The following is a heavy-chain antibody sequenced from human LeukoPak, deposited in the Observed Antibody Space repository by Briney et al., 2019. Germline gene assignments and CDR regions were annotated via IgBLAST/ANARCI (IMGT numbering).Heavy chain of an antibody. Sequence: GGSLRLSCAASKFTFSTFSMSWVRQAPGKGLEWVSSISSSSSYIYYADSVKGRFTISRDNAKNSLFLQMNSLRAEDTAVYYCANQHMDYFDYWGQGTLVTVSS. V-gene: IGHV3-21*04. CDR3: ANQHMDYFDY. CDR1: KFTFSTFS. J-gene: IGHJ4*02. D-gene: IGHD2-21*01. CDR2: ISSSSSYI.